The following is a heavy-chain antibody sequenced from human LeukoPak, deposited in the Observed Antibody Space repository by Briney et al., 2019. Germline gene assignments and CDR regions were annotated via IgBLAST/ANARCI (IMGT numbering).Heavy chain of an antibody. CDR3: ARAVAAAGTGFDY. D-gene: IGHD6-13*01. Sequence: SGGSLRLSCAASGFTFSSYSMNWVRQAPGKGLEWVSSISSSSSYIYYADSVKGRFTISRDNAKNSLYLQMNSRRAEDTAVYYCARAVAAAGTGFDYWCQGTLVTVSS. CDR2: ISSSSSYI. CDR1: GFTFSSYS. J-gene: IGHJ4*02. V-gene: IGHV3-21*01.